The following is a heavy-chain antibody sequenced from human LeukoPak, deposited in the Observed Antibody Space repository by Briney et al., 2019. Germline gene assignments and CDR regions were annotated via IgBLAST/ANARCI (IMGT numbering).Heavy chain of an antibody. J-gene: IGHJ4*02. CDR2: ISSSGSTI. CDR3: ARPEGPLDY. Sequence: TGGSLRLSCAASGFTFSDYDMNWVRQAPGKGLEWVSYISSSGSTIYYVDSVKGRFTISRDNAKNSLYLQMNSLRAEDTAVYYCARPEGPLDYWGQGTLVTVSS. CDR1: GFTFSDYD. V-gene: IGHV3-48*03.